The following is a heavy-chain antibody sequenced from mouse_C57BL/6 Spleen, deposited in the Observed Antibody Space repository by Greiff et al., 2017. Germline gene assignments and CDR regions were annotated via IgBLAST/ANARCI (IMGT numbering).Heavy chain of an antibody. V-gene: IGHV1-39*01. Sequence: VHLHQLGPELLKLGAPVKISAKPLAYSSTAYNMNWVKQSNGKSFEWIGVINPTYDTTSYIQKFKGKAPLTVGQSSSTAYMQLNSLTSEDSAVFYCATYGSTYFDYWGQGTTLTVSS. J-gene: IGHJ2*01. CDR1: AYSSTAYN. CDR3: ATYGSTYFDY. D-gene: IGHD1-1*01. CDR2: INPTYDTT.